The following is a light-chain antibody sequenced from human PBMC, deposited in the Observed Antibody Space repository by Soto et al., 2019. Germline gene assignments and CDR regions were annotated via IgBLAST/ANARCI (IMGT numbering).Light chain of an antibody. Sequence: QSVLTQPASVSGSPGQSITISCTGTASDVGAYNYVSWYQQQPGKAPKVMIYDVSNRPSGVSHRFSGSKSGNTASLTISGLHSEDEADYYCNSYTSSSSVVIRGGTKLTVL. CDR3: NSYTSSSSVV. J-gene: IGLJ2*01. CDR2: DVS. V-gene: IGLV2-14*01. CDR1: ASDVGAYNY.